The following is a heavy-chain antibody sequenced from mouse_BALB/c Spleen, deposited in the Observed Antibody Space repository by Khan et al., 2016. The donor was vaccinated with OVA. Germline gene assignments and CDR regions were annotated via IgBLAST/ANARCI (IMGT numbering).Heavy chain of an antibody. J-gene: IGHJ1*01. CDR2: IYPGDGRT. Sequence: QVQLQQSGPEVVKPGASVKMSCKTSGYTFIRNYVHWVKQRPGQGLDWIGWIYPGDGRTKYNEKFKGKTTLTADNSSSIAYMLLSSLTSEDSAIYFCAIRYYGSDWYFDVWGAGTTVTVSS. CDR1: GYTFIRNY. CDR3: AIRYYGSDWYFDV. V-gene: IGHV1S50*01. D-gene: IGHD1-1*01.